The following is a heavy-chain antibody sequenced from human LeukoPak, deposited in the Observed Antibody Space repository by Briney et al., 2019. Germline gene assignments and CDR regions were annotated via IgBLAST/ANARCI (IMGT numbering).Heavy chain of an antibody. CDR2: IKQDGSEK. V-gene: IGHV3-7*01. J-gene: IGHJ3*02. CDR3: AREDCSSTSCYSMAFDI. Sequence: GGSLRLSCAASGFTFSSYWMSWVRQAPGKGLEWVANIKQDGSEKYYVDSVKGRFTISRDNAKNSLYLQMNSLRAEDTAVYYCAREDCSSTSCYSMAFDIWGQGTMVTVSS. D-gene: IGHD2-2*01. CDR1: GFTFSSYW.